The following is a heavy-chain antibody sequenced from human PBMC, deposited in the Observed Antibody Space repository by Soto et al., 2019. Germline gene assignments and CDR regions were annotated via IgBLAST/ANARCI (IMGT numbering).Heavy chain of an antibody. CDR2: ISWNRGTI. Sequence: EVQLVESGGGLVQPGRSLRLSCAASGFSFENYAMHWVRQAPGKGLEWVSGISWNRGTIGYADSVKGRFTISRDNAKNSLYLQMSSLRPEDTALYYCAKDWEVVSGNGAFDVWGRGTMVTVSS. V-gene: IGHV3-9*01. CDR3: AKDWEVVSGNGAFDV. D-gene: IGHD3-22*01. CDR1: GFSFENYA. J-gene: IGHJ3*01.